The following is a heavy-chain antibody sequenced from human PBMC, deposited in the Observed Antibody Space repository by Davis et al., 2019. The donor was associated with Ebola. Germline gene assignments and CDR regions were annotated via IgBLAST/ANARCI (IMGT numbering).Heavy chain of an antibody. Sequence: GGSLRLSCAASGFTFSDYFMTWVRQAPGKGLEWISYISSSGTNIYYSDSLRGRFTISRDNAKNSLYLQMNSLRAEDTAVYYCARDGYSYESGAYYYYGMDVWGQGTTVTVSS. J-gene: IGHJ6*02. V-gene: IGHV3-11*04. CDR2: ISSSGTNI. D-gene: IGHD5-18*01. CDR1: GFTFSDYF. CDR3: ARDGYSYESGAYYYYGMDV.